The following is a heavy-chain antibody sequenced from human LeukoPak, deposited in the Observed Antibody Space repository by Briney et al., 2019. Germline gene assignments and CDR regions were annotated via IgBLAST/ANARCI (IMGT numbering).Heavy chain of an antibody. CDR1: GGSISPYY. V-gene: IGHV4-59*12. J-gene: IGHJ5*02. D-gene: IGHD2-15*01. CDR2: IYYSGST. CDR3: ARVIFGGYCSGGSCYNWFDP. Sequence: SETLSLTCTVSGGSISPYYWSWIRQPPGKGLEWIGYIYYSGSTNYNPSLKSRVTISVDTSKNQFSLKLSSVTAADTAVYYCARVIFGGYCSGGSCYNWFDPWGQGTLVTVSS.